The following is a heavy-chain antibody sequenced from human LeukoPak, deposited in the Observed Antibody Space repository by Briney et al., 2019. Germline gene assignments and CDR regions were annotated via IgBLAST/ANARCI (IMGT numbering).Heavy chain of an antibody. Sequence: SETLSLTCAVYGGSFSGYYWSWIRQPPGKGLEWIGEINHSGSTNYNPSLKSRVTISVGTSKNQFSLKLSSVTAADTAVYYCARGGSGWRDYYYYMDVWGKGTTVTISS. V-gene: IGHV4-34*01. CDR3: ARGGSGWRDYYYYMDV. CDR2: INHSGST. D-gene: IGHD6-19*01. J-gene: IGHJ6*03. CDR1: GGSFSGYY.